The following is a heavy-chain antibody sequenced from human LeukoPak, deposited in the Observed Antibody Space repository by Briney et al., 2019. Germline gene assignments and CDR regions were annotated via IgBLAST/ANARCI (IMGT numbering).Heavy chain of an antibody. Sequence: PSETLSLTCAVSGGPFRGFFWSWIRQAPGKGLEWIAEVSHGGTSNYNPSLKSRITISVDTSKSQLSLKLTSVTAADTAVYYCARAPGYYYYYYMDVWGKGTTVTVSS. CDR3: ARAPGYYYYYYMDV. J-gene: IGHJ6*03. CDR2: VSHGGTS. CDR1: GGPFRGFF. V-gene: IGHV4-34*01.